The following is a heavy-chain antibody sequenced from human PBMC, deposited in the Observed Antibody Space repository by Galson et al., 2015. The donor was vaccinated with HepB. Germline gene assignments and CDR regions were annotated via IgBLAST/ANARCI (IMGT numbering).Heavy chain of an antibody. CDR2: IIPIFGTA. D-gene: IGHD2-2*01. V-gene: IGHV1-69*13. CDR3: ARTPGYCSSTSCYSAFDY. Sequence: SVKVSCKASGGTFSSYAISWVRQAPGQGLEWMGGIIPIFGTANYAQKFQGRVTITADESTSTAYMELSSLRSEDTAVYYCARTPGYCSSTSCYSAFDYWGQGTLVTVSS. CDR1: GGTFSSYA. J-gene: IGHJ4*02.